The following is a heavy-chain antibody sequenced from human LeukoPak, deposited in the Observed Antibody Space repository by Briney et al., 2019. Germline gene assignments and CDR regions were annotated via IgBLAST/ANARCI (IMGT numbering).Heavy chain of an antibody. V-gene: IGHV1-3*01. CDR2: INAGNGNT. D-gene: IGHD3-16*01. Sequence: ASVKVSCKASGYTFTSYAMHWVRQAPGQRLEWMGWINAGNGNTKYSQKFQGRVTMTRDTSTSTVYMELSSLRSEDTAVYYCARASLGENGANWFDPWGQGTLVTVSS. CDR1: GYTFTSYA. CDR3: ARASLGENGANWFDP. J-gene: IGHJ5*02.